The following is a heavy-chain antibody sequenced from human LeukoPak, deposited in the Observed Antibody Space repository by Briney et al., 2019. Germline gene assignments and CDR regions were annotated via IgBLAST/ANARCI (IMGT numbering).Heavy chain of an antibody. Sequence: PGGSLRLSCAASGFTFSSYGMHWVRQAPGKGLEWVAFIRYDGRNKYYADSVKGRFTISRDNTKNTLYLQMNSLRAEDTAVYYCATLSGLRYFDWLSYRPYYFDYWGQGTLVTVSS. CDR1: GFTFSSYG. V-gene: IGHV3-30*02. D-gene: IGHD3-9*01. CDR3: ATLSGLRYFDWLSYRPYYFDY. J-gene: IGHJ4*02. CDR2: IRYDGRNK.